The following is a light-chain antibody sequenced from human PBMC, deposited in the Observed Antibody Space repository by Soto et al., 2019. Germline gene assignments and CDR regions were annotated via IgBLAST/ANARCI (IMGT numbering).Light chain of an antibody. Sequence: EIVLTQSPGTLSLSPGERVTLSCRASQSVSSSYLAWYQQKPGQAPRPLIYGASSRATGIPDRFSGSGSGTDFTLIISRLEPEDFAVYYCQQYGSSPLTFGGGTKVDIK. J-gene: IGKJ4*01. CDR2: GAS. CDR3: QQYGSSPLT. V-gene: IGKV3-20*01. CDR1: QSVSSSY.